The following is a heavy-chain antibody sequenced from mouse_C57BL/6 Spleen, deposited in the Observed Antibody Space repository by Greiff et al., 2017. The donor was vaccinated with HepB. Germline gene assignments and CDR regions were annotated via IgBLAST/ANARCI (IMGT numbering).Heavy chain of an antibody. Sequence: EVQLVESGPGLVKPSQSLSLTCSVTGYSITSGYYWNWIRQFPGNKLEWMGYISYDGSNNYNPSLKNRISITRDTSKNQFFLKLNSVTTEDTATYYCAREGVYGNFFAYWGQGTLVTVSA. J-gene: IGHJ3*01. CDR2: ISYDGSN. D-gene: IGHD2-1*01. CDR1: GYSITSGYY. V-gene: IGHV3-6*01. CDR3: AREGVYGNFFAY.